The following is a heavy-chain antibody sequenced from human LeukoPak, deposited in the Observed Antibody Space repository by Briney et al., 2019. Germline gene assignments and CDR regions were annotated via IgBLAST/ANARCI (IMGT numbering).Heavy chain of an antibody. V-gene: IGHV3-66*01. J-gene: IGHJ6*02. CDR2: IYSGGST. CDR3: ARDARILTGYYHPIYYYYGMDV. Sequence: GGPLRLSCAASGFTVSSNYMSWVRQAPGKGLEWVSVIYSGGSTYYADSVKGRFTISRDNSKNTLYLQMNSLRAEDTAVYYCARDARILTGYYHPIYYYYGMDVWGQGTTVTVSS. D-gene: IGHD3-9*01. CDR1: GFTVSSNY.